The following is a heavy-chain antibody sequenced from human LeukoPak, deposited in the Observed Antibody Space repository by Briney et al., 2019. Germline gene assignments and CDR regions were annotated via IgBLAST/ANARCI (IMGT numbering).Heavy chain of an antibody. CDR1: GFTFSNAW. CDR2: IKSKTDGGTT. CDR3: WVPNCTGGVCLVVAFDI. D-gene: IGHD2-8*02. J-gene: IGHJ3*02. V-gene: IGHV3-15*01. Sequence: GGSLRLSCAASGFTFSNAWMSWVRQAPGKGLEWVGRIKSKTDGGTTDYAAPVKGRFTISRDDSKNTLYLQMNSLKTEDTAVYYCWVPNCTGGVCLVVAFDIWGQGTMVTVSS.